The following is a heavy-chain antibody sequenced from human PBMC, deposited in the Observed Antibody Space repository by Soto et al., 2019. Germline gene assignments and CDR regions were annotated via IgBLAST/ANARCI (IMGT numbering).Heavy chain of an antibody. D-gene: IGHD3-22*01. Sequence: QVQLVESGGGVVQPGRSLRLSCAASGFTFSNYGIHWVRQAPGKGLEWVAVISYDGSNKDYADSVKGRFTIARDNSKNTLYLQMNRLRAEDTAGYCAKDLVIMIVVGGTFGYWGQGTQVTVSS. V-gene: IGHV3-30*18. J-gene: IGHJ4*02. CDR1: GFTFSNYG. CDR3: AKDLVIMIVVGGTFGY. CDR2: ISYDGSNK.